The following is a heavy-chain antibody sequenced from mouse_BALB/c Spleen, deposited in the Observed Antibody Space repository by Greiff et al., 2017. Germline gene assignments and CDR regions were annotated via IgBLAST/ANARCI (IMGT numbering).Heavy chain of an antibody. CDR3: TRGTMITTKVYYAMDY. CDR1: GYTFTSYY. CDR2: INPSNGGT. Sequence: VKLVESGAELVKPGASVKLSCKASGYTFTSYYMYWVKQRPGQGLEWIGEINPSNGGTNFNEKFKSKATLTVDKSSSTAYMQLSSLTSEDSAVYYCTRGTMITTKVYYAMDYWGQGTSVTVSS. J-gene: IGHJ4*01. D-gene: IGHD2-4*01. V-gene: IGHV1S81*02.